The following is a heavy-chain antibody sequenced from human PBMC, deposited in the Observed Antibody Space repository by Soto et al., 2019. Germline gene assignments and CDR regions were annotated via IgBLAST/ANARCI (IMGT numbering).Heavy chain of an antibody. Sequence: ASETLSLTCTVSGGSISSYYWSWIRQPPGKGLEWIGYIYYSGSTNYNPSLKSRVTISVDTSKNQFSLKLSSVTAADTAVYYCARARTNYYDSSGYYDYWGQGTLVTVSS. CDR3: ARARTNYYDSSGYYDY. V-gene: IGHV4-59*01. D-gene: IGHD3-22*01. CDR2: IYYSGST. CDR1: GGSISSYY. J-gene: IGHJ4*02.